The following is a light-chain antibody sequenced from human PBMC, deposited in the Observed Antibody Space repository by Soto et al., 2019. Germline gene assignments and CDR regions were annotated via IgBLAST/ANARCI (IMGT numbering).Light chain of an antibody. V-gene: IGKV4-1*01. CDR2: WAS. CDR3: QLYYYTPYS. J-gene: IGKJ2*03. CDR1: QNLLYSSNNKNC. Sequence: DIVMTQSPDSLPVSLGERATINCKSSQNLLYSSNNKNCLAWYQQKPGQPPKLLIFWASTRESGVPDRFSGSGSGTDFTLTISRLQAEDVAVYYCQLYYYTPYSFGQGTKLEIK.